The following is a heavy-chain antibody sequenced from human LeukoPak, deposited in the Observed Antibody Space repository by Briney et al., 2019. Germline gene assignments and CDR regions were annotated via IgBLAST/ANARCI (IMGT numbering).Heavy chain of an antibody. Sequence: GASVKVSCKASGYTFTSHGITWVRQAPGQGLEWMGWISGDNGDTKYAQRLQGRLTMTTDPSTTTAYMELSSLRSEDTAVYYCARGFRAVVVPAATYFDYWGQGALVTVSS. CDR2: ISGDNGDT. D-gene: IGHD2-2*01. V-gene: IGHV1-18*01. CDR3: ARGFRAVVVPAATYFDY. CDR1: GYTFTSHG. J-gene: IGHJ4*02.